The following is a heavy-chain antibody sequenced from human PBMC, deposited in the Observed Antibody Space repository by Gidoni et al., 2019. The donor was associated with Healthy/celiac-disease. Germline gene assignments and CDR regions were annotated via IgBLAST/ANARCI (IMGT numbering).Heavy chain of an antibody. CDR1: GSPFSSYS. V-gene: IGHV3-21*01. CDR3: ARAKDLAVAGYYYYGMDV. J-gene: IGHJ6*02. Sequence: ELQPVESGGGLVKPGWSLRLPFPPSGSPFSSYSMNWVRQAPGKGLEWVSSISSSSSYIYYADSVKGRFTISRDNAKNSLYLQMNSLRAEDTAVYYCARAKDLAVAGYYYYGMDVWGQGTTVTVSS. CDR2: ISSSSSYI. D-gene: IGHD6-19*01.